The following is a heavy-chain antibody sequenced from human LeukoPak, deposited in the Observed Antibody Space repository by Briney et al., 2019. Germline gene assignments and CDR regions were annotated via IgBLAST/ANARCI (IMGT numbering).Heavy chain of an antibody. D-gene: IGHD3-10*01. CDR1: GFSFSSYW. V-gene: IGHV3-7*03. J-gene: IGHJ3*02. Sequence: GGSLRLSCVVSGFSFSSYWMSWVRQAPGKGLEWVANVKQDGSEQHYVDSVKGRFSISGDNANNSLFLQMNSLRAEDTAVYYCARDVAMVRGVTDAFDIWGQGTVVTVSS. CDR3: ARDVAMVRGVTDAFDI. CDR2: VKQDGSEQ.